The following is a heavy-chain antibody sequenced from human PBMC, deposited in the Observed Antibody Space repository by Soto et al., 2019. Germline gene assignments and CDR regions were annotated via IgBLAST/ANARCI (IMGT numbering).Heavy chain of an antibody. D-gene: IGHD2-15*01. CDR3: AMYIECSGGSCYSGDAFDI. Sequence: SETLSLTCTVSGGSISSYYWSWIRQPPGKGLEWIGYIYYSGSTNYNPSLKSRVTISVDTSKNQFSLKLSSVTAADTAMYYCAMYIECSGGSCYSGDAFDIWGQGTMVTVSS. J-gene: IGHJ3*02. V-gene: IGHV4-59*08. CDR1: GGSISSYY. CDR2: IYYSGST.